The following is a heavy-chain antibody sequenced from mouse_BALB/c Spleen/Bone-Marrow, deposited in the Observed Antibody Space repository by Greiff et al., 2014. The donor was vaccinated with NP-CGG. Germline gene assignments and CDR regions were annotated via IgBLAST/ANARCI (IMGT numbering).Heavy chain of an antibody. Sequence: EVQLQQSGPELVKPGASVKMSCKASGYTFTSYVMHWVKQKPGQGLEWIGYINPYNDGTKYNEKFKGKATLTSDKSSSTAYMELSSLTSEDSAVYYCARKVWYYAMDYWGKGTSVTVSS. CDR1: GYTFTSYV. V-gene: IGHV1-14*01. CDR3: ARKVWYYAMDY. CDR2: INPYNDGT. D-gene: IGHD2-10*02. J-gene: IGHJ4*01.